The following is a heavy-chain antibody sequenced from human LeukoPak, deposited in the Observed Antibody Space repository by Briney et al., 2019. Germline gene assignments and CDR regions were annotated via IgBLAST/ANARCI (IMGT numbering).Heavy chain of an antibody. D-gene: IGHD2-8*01. CDR1: GYTFTSYG. CDR2: ISAYNGNT. Sequence: ASVKVSCKASGYTFTSYGIIWVRQAPGQGLKWMGWISAYNGNTNYAQKLQGRVTMTTDTSTSTAYMELRSLRSDDTAVYYCARATGYCTNGVCYGPFDYWGQGTLVTVSS. J-gene: IGHJ4*02. V-gene: IGHV1-18*01. CDR3: ARATGYCTNGVCYGPFDY.